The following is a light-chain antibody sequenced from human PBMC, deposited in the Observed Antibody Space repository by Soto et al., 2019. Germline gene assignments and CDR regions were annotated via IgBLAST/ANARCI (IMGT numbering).Light chain of an antibody. V-gene: IGLV2-14*01. J-gene: IGLJ1*01. CDR2: EVS. Sequence: QSEQTQRAYWAGCLGLASSISCTGTSSDVGAYNYVSWYQQQPGKAPKLMISEVSNRPSGVSNRFSGSKSGNTASLIISGLQAEDEADYYGCSFPSITTSVFRTGPKVMVL. CDR3: CSFPSITTSV. CDR1: SSDVGAYNY.